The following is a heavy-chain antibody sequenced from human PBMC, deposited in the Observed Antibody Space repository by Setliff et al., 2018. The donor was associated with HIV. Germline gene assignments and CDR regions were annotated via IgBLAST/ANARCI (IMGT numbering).Heavy chain of an antibody. CDR2: LRPSGNT. CDR1: GGSFSGYY. Sequence: PSETLSLTCAVYGGSFSGYYWGWIRQPPGKGLEWIGSLRPSGNTYYNPSLKSRVTISVDTSKNKFSLNLSSVTAADTAVYYCARHGAFYYYYYMDVWGKGTTVTVSS. V-gene: IGHV4-34*01. CDR3: ARHGAFYYYYYMDV. J-gene: IGHJ6*03.